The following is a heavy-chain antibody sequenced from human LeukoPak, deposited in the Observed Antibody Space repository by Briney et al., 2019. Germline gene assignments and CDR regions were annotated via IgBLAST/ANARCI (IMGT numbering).Heavy chain of an antibody. CDR1: GFTFSSYW. Sequence: PGGSLRLSCAASGFTFSSYWMHWVRHTPEKRLVWVSRINSDGSSTSYADSVKGRFTISRDNAKNTLYLQMSSLRAEDTAVYYCGRVFGVVARAFDLWGQGTLVTVSS. D-gene: IGHD2-15*01. CDR2: INSDGSST. V-gene: IGHV3-74*01. J-gene: IGHJ3*01. CDR3: GRVFGVVARAFDL.